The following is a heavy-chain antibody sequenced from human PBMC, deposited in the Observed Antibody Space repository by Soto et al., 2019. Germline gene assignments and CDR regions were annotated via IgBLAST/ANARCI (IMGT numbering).Heavy chain of an antibody. CDR1: GFTFSGSA. V-gene: IGHV3-73*01. D-gene: IGHD3-3*01. CDR2: IRSKANSYAT. CDR3: TRHNTYYDLTDI. Sequence: EVQLVESGGGLVQPGGSLKLSCAASGFTFSGSAMHWVRQASGKGLEWVGRIRSKANSYATAYAASVKGRFTISRDDSKNTAYLKMNSLKTEDTAVYYCTRHNTYYDLTDIWGQGTMVTVSS. J-gene: IGHJ3*02.